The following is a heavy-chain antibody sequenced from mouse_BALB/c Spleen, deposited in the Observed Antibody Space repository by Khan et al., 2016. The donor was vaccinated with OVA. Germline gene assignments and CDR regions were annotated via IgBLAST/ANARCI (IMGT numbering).Heavy chain of an antibody. J-gene: IGHJ2*01. CDR1: GFTFSSYV. CDR2: ISSGGST. CDR3: ARAAYWYDGYYIDY. Sequence: EVELVESGGDLVKPGGSLKLSCAASGFTFSSYVMPWVRQSPEKRLEWVASISSGGSTSSPDSVRGRFTISTDNARNIPYLQMISLRSSDTAIYYDARAAYWYDGYYIDYWGQGTTLTVSS. D-gene: IGHD2-14*01. V-gene: IGHV5-6-5*01.